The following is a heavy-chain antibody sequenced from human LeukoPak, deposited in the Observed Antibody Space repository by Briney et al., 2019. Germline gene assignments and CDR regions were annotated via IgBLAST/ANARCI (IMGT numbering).Heavy chain of an antibody. J-gene: IGHJ4*02. CDR2: IIPIFGAA. Sequence: SVKVSCKASGGTFSSYAISWVRQAPGQGLEWMGGIIPIFGAANYAQKFQGRVTITADESTSTAYMELSSLRSEDTAVCYCASNLYDTIDYWGQGTLVTVSS. CDR3: ASNLYDTIDY. D-gene: IGHD3-22*01. CDR1: GGTFSSYA. V-gene: IGHV1-69*01.